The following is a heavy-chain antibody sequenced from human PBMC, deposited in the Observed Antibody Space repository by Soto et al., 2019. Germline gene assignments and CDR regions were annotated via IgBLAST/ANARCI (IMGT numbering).Heavy chain of an antibody. CDR1: GGSTSSGGYY. D-gene: IGHD2-15*01. V-gene: IGHV4-39*07. CDR2: INHSGRT. Sequence: SETLSLTCTVSGGSTSSGGYYWSWIRQPPGKGLEWIGEINHSGRTNYNPSLKSRVTISADTSKNQFSLKLSSVTAADTAVYYCARVSSRYCSGGSCYSDIQIFDYWARECWSPSPQ. J-gene: IGHJ4*02. CDR3: ARVSSRYCSGGSCYSDIQIFDY.